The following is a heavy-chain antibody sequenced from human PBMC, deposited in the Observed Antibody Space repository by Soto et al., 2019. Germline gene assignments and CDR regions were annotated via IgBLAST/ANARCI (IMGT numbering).Heavy chain of an antibody. CDR2: IYYSGST. V-gene: IGHV4-31*01. CDR3: ARDLALDVQGGRYYYGMDV. Sequence: PSETLSLTCTVSGGSISSGGYYWSWIRQHPGKGLEWIGYIYYSGSTYYNPSLKSQVTISVDTSKNQFSLKLSSVTAADTAVYYCARDLALDVQGGRYYYGMDVWGQGTTVTVSS. CDR1: GGSISSGGYY. D-gene: IGHD1-1*01. J-gene: IGHJ6*02.